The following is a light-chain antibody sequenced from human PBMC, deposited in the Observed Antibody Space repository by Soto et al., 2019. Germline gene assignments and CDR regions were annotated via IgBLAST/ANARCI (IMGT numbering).Light chain of an antibody. CDR3: GAWDHSLNVGV. V-gene: IGLV1-51*01. CDR1: SSNVGSNY. CDR2: DKN. J-gene: IGLJ3*02. Sequence: QSVLTQPPSVSAAPGQKVIISCSGSSSNVGSNYVSWYQQLPGKAPKLLIYDKNERPSGISDRFSASKSGTSATLGITGLQTGDEADYYCGAWDHSLNVGVFGGGTQLTVL.